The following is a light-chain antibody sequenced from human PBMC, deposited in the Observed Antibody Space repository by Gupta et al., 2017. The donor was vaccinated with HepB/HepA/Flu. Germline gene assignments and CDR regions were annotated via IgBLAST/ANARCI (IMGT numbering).Light chain of an antibody. Sequence: DIQLTQSPSFLSASVGDRVTITCRASQGVSSNLAWYQQKPGKAPKLLIYAASTLQSGVPSRFRGSESGTEFTLTISSLQPEDFASYYCKQLNSYPLTFGGGTKVEIK. CDR3: KQLNSYPLT. CDR2: AAS. V-gene: IGKV1-9*01. CDR1: QGVSSN. J-gene: IGKJ4*01.